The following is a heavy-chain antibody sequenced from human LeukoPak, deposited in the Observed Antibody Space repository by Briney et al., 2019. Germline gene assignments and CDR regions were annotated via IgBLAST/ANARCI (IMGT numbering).Heavy chain of an antibody. Sequence: SETLSLTCTVSGGSISSYYWSWIRQPPGKGLEWIGYIYYSGNTNYNPSLKSRVTISVDTSKNQFSLKLSSVTAADTALYYCARRRGSSGTIDYRGQGTLVTVSS. J-gene: IGHJ4*02. CDR2: IYYSGNT. CDR3: ARRRGSSGTIDY. V-gene: IGHV4-59*08. D-gene: IGHD6-19*01. CDR1: GGSISSYY.